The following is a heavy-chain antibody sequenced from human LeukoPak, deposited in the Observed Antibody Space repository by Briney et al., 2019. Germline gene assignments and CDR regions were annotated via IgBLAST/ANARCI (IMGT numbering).Heavy chain of an antibody. CDR3: ARDAFMGSSSRYYYGMDV. CDR2: INTKSGGT. V-gene: IGHV1-2*02. D-gene: IGHD6-13*01. Sequence: ASVKVSCKASGYTFTVYYMHWVRQAPGQGLEWMGWINTKSGGTNYAQKFQGRVTMTRDTSISTAYMELSRLRSDDTAVYYCARDAFMGSSSRYYYGMDVWGQGTTVTVSS. CDR1: GYTFTVYY. J-gene: IGHJ6*02.